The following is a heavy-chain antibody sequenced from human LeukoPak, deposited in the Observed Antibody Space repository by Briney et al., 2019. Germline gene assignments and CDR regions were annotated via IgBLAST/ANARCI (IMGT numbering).Heavy chain of an antibody. V-gene: IGHV1-8*01. CDR1: GYTFTSYD. CDR3: ARPSSGSPGFHY. CDR2: MNPNSGNT. J-gene: IGHJ4*02. D-gene: IGHD6-19*01. Sequence: GASVKVSCKASGYTFTSYDINWVRQATGQGLEWMGWMNPNSGNTGYAQKFQGRVTMTRNTSTSTAYMELSSLRSEDTAVYYCARPSSGSPGFHYWGQGTLVTVSS.